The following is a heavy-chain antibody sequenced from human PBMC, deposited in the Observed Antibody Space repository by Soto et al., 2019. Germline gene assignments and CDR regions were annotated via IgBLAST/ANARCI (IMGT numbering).Heavy chain of an antibody. CDR2: IKEDGTEK. Sequence: LSLSCAASGFTFRNYWMSWVRQAPGNVLEWVANIKEDGTEKYYVDSVKGRFTISRDNAENSLYLQMNSLRAEDTAVYSCARVFTGARVTVDITYFEYWGQGTLVNVSS. CDR1: GFTFRNYW. V-gene: IGHV3-7*03. D-gene: IGHD1-26*01. J-gene: IGHJ4*02. CDR3: ARVFTGARVTVDITYFEY.